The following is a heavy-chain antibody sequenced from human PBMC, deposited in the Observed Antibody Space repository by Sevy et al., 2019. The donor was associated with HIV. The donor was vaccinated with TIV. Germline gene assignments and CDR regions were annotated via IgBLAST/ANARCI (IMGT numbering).Heavy chain of an antibody. CDR2: ISSYNGNT. V-gene: IGHV1-18*01. D-gene: IGHD2-2*01. CDR1: GYTFSNYG. J-gene: IGHJ4*02. CDR3: ARDRVPHSSSCEFDY. Sequence: ASVKVSCKASGYTFSNYGINWVRQAPGHGLEWMGWISSYNGNTNYAQKFQGRVTMTIDTPTSTGYMELRSLRSDDTAMYYCARDRVPHSSSCEFDYWGQGTLVTVSS.